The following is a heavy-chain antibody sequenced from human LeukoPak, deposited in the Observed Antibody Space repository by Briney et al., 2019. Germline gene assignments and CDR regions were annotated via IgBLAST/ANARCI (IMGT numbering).Heavy chain of an antibody. J-gene: IGHJ1*01. Sequence: GGSLRLSCVASGFNLNSRWMDWVRQAPGKGLEWVSFITTNGGRTSYADSVEGRFAISRDNPRNTLYMQMNSLRDEDTAVYYCAIMHGYYDGTGYWVQWGQGTLVTVSS. V-gene: IGHV3-23*01. CDR1: GFNLNSRW. D-gene: IGHD3-22*01. CDR2: ITTNGGRT. CDR3: AIMHGYYDGTGYWVQ.